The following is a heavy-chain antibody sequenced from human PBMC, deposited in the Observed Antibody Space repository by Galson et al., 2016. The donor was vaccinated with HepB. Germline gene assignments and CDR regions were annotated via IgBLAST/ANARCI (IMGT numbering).Heavy chain of an antibody. CDR3: AKCPPGTRGSLDS. CDR2: ISDDGHAI. D-gene: IGHD1-14*01. Sequence: SLRLSCAGSGFTFNSYAMNWVRQAPGKGLEWISLISDDGHAIYYADLARGRFSIARDNSKNTLYLQMNSLRADDTAVYYCAKCPPGTRGSLDSWGQGTLVTVSS. V-gene: IGHV3-23*01. CDR1: GFTFNSYA. J-gene: IGHJ4*02.